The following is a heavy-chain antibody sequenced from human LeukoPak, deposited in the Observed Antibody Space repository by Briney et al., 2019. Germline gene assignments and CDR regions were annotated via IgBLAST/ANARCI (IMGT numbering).Heavy chain of an antibody. V-gene: IGHV3-48*03. D-gene: IGHD2-2*01. CDR3: ARIPLVSWWYFDL. CDR1: GFTSSSYE. CDR2: ISSSGSTI. Sequence: GGSLRLSCAASGFTSSSYETNWVRQAPGKGLEWVSYISSSGSTIYYADSVKGRFTISRDNAKNSLYLQMSSLRAEDTAVYYCARIPLVSWWYFDLWGRGTLVTVSS. J-gene: IGHJ2*01.